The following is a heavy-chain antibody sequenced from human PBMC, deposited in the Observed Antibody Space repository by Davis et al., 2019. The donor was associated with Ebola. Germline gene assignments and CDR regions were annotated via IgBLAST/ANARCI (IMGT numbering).Heavy chain of an antibody. J-gene: IGHJ6*03. CDR3: ARDLRYDSSGYDYYFYMDV. CDR2: IYYSGST. CDR1: GGSISRYY. V-gene: IGHV4-59*12. D-gene: IGHD3-22*01. Sequence: PSETLSLTCTVSGGSISRYYWNWIRQSPGKGLEWIGYIYYSGSTYYKPSLKSRVTISLDTSKNQFSLNLYSVTAADTAVYYCARDLRYDSSGYDYYFYMDVWGKGTTVTVSS.